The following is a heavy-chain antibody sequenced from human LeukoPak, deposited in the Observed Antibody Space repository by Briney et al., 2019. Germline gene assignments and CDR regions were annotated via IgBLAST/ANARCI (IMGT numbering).Heavy chain of an antibody. V-gene: IGHV1-69*13. CDR2: IIPIFGTA. J-gene: IGHJ6*03. Sequence: ASVRVSCKASGGTFSSYAISWVRQAPGQGLEWMGGIIPIFGTANYAQKFQGRVTITADESTSTAYMELSSLRSEDTAVYYCARDRGYCSSTSCYWGEDYYYYYYMDVWGKGTTVTVSS. D-gene: IGHD2-2*01. CDR1: GGTFSSYA. CDR3: ARDRGYCSSTSCYWGEDYYYYYYMDV.